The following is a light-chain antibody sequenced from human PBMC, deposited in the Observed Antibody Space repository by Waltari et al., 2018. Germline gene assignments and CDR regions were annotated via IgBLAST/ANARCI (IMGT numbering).Light chain of an antibody. Sequence: QLVLTQPPSASASLGASVKLTCTLSSGHSSFVIAWHQQQPGKGPRYLMTLNTDGCHTKGDGIPDRFSGSTSGAERYLTIASLQSEDEADYFCQTWGTGIVVFGGGTKLTVL. CDR3: QTWGTGIVV. CDR2: LNTDGCH. J-gene: IGLJ2*01. V-gene: IGLV4-69*01. CDR1: SGHSSFV.